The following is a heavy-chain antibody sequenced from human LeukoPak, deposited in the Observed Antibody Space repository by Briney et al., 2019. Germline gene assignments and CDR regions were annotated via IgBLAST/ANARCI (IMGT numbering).Heavy chain of an antibody. V-gene: IGHV4-38-2*01. CDR3: ASRGLHIVFDL. J-gene: IGHJ2*01. CDR1: GYSISSGYY. CDR2: IYHSGST. D-gene: IGHD5-12*01. Sequence: SETLSLTCAVSGYSISSGYYWGWIRQPPGKGLEWIGIIYHSGSTYYNPSLKSRVTISVDTSKNQFSLKLSSVTAADTAVYYCASRGLHIVFDLWGRGTLVTVSS.